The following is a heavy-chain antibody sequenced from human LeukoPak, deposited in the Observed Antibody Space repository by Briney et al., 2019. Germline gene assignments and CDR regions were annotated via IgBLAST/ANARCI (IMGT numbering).Heavy chain of an antibody. CDR2: IIPIFGTA. J-gene: IGHJ4*02. D-gene: IGHD6-19*01. CDR3: ARRSIAVAGTEDY. V-gene: IGHV1-69*06. CDR1: GGTLSSYA. Sequence: SVNVSCKGSGGTLSSYASSWARQAPGQGREWMGGIIPIFGTANYAQKFQGRVTITADKSTSTDYMELSSLRSEDTAGYYCARRSIAVAGTEDYWGQGTLVTVSS.